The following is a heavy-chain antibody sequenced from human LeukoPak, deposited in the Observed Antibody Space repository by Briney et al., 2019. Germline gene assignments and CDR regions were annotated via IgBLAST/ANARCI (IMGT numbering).Heavy chain of an antibody. Sequence: SETLFLTCADSGGSLSSPYWSWIRQPPGKGLEWVGYIDDSASNNYNPSLKSRVTISVDTSKNQFSLKLSSVTAADTAVYYCARYCGGNCYSSAFDIWGQGTMVTVSS. CDR2: IDDSASN. CDR3: ARYCGGNCYSSAFDI. V-gene: IGHV4-59*11. D-gene: IGHD2-21*02. CDR1: GGSLSSPY. J-gene: IGHJ3*02.